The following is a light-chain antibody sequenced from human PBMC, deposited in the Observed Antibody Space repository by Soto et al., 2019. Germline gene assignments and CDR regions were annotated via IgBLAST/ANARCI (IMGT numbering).Light chain of an antibody. J-gene: IGKJ1*01. CDR3: QQYTT. CDR1: QSVSSGF. Sequence: EIVLTQSPGTLSLSPGEKATLSCRASQSVSSGFLAWYQQKPGQAPRLVIYGASSRATGIPDRFSGSGSGTDFTLTISILEPEDFAVYYCQQYTTFGQGTKVEV. CDR2: GAS. V-gene: IGKV3-20*01.